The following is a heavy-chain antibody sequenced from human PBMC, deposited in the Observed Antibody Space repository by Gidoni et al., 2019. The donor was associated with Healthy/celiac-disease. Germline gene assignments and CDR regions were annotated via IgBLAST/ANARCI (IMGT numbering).Heavy chain of an antibody. D-gene: IGHD2-15*01. Sequence: QVQLVQSGAEVKKPGSSVKVSCQASGGPLSSYAISWVRQAPGQGLEWMGRIIPILGIANDAQKFQGRVTITADKSTSTAYMELSSLRSEDTAVYYCARPYKRLGYCSGGSCLLVGAFDIWGQGTMVTVSS. CDR1: GGPLSSYA. CDR2: IIPILGIA. V-gene: IGHV1-69*04. CDR3: ARPYKRLGYCSGGSCLLVGAFDI. J-gene: IGHJ3*02.